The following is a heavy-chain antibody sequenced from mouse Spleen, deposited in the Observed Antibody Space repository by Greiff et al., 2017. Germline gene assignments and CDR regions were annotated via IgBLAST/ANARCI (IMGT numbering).Heavy chain of an antibody. Sequence: EVQLQQSGAELVRPGASVKLSCTASGFNFTDDYMHWVKQRPEQGLEWIGWIDPENGDTEYASKFQGKATITADTSSNTAYLQLSSLTSEDTAVYYCLHYDGSSFAYWGQGTLVTVSA. CDR2: IDPENGDT. J-gene: IGHJ3*01. D-gene: IGHD1-1*01. CDR3: LHYDGSSFAY. CDR1: GFNFTDDY. V-gene: IGHV14-4*01.